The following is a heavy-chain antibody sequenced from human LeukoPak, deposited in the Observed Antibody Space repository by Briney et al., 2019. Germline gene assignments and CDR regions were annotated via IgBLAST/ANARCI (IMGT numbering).Heavy chain of an antibody. Sequence: ASVKVSCKASGYTFTGYYMHWVRQAPGQGLEWMGWINPNSGGTNYAQKFQGRVTMTRDTSISTAYMELSSLRSEDTAVYYCARAEKYYFDYWGQGTLVTVSS. CDR1: GYTFTGYY. J-gene: IGHJ4*02. CDR2: INPNSGGT. V-gene: IGHV1-2*02. CDR3: ARAEKYYFDY.